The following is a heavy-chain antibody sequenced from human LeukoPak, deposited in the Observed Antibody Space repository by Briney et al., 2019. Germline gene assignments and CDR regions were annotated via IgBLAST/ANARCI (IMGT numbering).Heavy chain of an antibody. V-gene: IGHV1-69*04. CDR3: ARGDCGGGCNYYYYGMDV. D-gene: IGHD2-21*02. CDR2: IIPILGIA. J-gene: IGHJ6*02. Sequence: SVKVSCKASGGTFSSYAISWVRQAPGQGLEWMGRIIPILGIANYAQKFQGRVTITADKSTSTAYMELSSLRSEDTAVYYCARGDCGGGCNYYYYGMDVWGQGTTVTVSS. CDR1: GGTFSSYA.